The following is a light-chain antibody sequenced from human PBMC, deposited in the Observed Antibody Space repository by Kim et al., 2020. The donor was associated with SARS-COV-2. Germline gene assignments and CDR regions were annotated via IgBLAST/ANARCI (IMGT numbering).Light chain of an antibody. CDR1: QSVTTR. CDR2: DAS. CDR3: QQYSDWPLT. Sequence: SVSPGERATLSCRASQSVTTRVAWFQQKPGQAPRVLIYDASTRATGIPGRFSGSGSGTEFTLTISSLQSEDFVVYYSQQYSDWPLTFGGGTKLEIK. V-gene: IGKV3-15*01. J-gene: IGKJ4*01.